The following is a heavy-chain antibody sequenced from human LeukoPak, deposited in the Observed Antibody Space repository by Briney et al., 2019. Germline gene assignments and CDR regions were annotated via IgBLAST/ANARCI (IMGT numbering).Heavy chain of an antibody. CDR3: ARGSWSSSIDY. Sequence: TLSLTCTVSGGSISSGDYYWIWIRQPPGKGPEWIGYIYYSGSTYYNPSLKSRVTISGDTSKNQFSLKVNSVTAADTAVYYCARGSWSSSIDYWGQGTLVTVSP. CDR1: GGSISSGDYY. D-gene: IGHD6-6*01. V-gene: IGHV4-30-4*01. CDR2: IYYSGST. J-gene: IGHJ4*02.